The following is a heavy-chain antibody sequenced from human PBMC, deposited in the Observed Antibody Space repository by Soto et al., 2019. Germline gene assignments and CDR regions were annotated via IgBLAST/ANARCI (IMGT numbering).Heavy chain of an antibody. CDR1: VYTFTSYD. D-gene: IGHD2-15*01. J-gene: IGHJ6*03. Sequence: GASVKVSCKASVYTFTSYDINWVRQATGQGLEWMGWMNPNSGNTGYAQKFQGRVTMTRNTSISTAYMGLSSLGSEDTAVYYCAREFYCSGGSCYPNMDVWGKGTTVTVSS. CDR3: AREFYCSGGSCYPNMDV. V-gene: IGHV1-8*01. CDR2: MNPNSGNT.